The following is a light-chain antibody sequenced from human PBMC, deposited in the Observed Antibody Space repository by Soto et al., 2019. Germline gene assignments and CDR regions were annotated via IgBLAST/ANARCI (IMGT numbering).Light chain of an antibody. Sequence: EVVMTQSPATLSVSPGERATLSCRASQSVSNNLAWYQQKPGQAPRLFISSASTRATGIPARFSGSASGTEFTLTISSLQSEEFAVYYCQQYNEWPLTFGGGTKVETK. CDR2: SAS. V-gene: IGKV3-15*01. CDR3: QQYNEWPLT. CDR1: QSVSNN. J-gene: IGKJ4*01.